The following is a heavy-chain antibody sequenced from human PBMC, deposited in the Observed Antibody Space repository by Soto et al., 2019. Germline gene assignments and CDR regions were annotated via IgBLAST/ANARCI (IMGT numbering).Heavy chain of an antibody. CDR1: GGTFSSYA. Sequence: ASVKVSCKASGGTFSSYAISWVRQAPGQGLEWMGGIIPIFGTANYAQKFQGRVTITADESTSTAYMELSSLRSEDTAVYYCARGFYGSGSYYKGDYYYYYGKDVWGQGTTVTVSS. V-gene: IGHV1-69*13. CDR3: ARGFYGSGSYYKGDYYYYYGKDV. CDR2: IIPIFGTA. J-gene: IGHJ6*02. D-gene: IGHD3-10*01.